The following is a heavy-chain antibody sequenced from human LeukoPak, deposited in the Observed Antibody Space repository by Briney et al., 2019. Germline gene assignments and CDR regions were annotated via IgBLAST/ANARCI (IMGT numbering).Heavy chain of an antibody. J-gene: IGHJ4*02. CDR3: ASLYNDNGDY. V-gene: IGHV3-23*01. CDR2: IIGTGDST. Sequence: GGSLRLSCAASGFSFRNHGKSWDRQAPGKGLEWVSGIIGTGDSTFYADPVKGRFTISRDNSRNTLYLHMNSLRVDDTAVYYCASLYNDNGDYWGQGALVTVSS. D-gene: IGHD5-24*01. CDR1: GFSFRNHG.